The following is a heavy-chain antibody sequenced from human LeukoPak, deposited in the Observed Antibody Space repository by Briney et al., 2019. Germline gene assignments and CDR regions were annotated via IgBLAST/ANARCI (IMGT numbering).Heavy chain of an antibody. D-gene: IGHD1-20*01. CDR1: IGSFSGYY. Sequence: SETLSLTCAVYIGSFSGYYWSWIRQPPGKGLEWIGEIDHSGNTNYNPSPKSRAAISVDTSKNQFSLKLNSVTAADTAVYYCARHSNWNAGVDYFDPWGQGTLVTVSS. CDR2: IDHSGNT. J-gene: IGHJ5*02. CDR3: ARHSNWNAGVDYFDP. V-gene: IGHV4-34*01.